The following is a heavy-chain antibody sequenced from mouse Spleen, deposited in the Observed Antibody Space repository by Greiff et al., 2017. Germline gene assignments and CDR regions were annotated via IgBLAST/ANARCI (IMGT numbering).Heavy chain of an antibody. CDR1: GFSLTSYG. CDR3: ARQDGYYLYAMDY. CDR2: IWSDGST. Sequence: QVQLKQSGPGLVAPSQSLSITCTISGFSLTSYGVHWVRQPPGKGLEWLVVIWSDGSTTYNSALKSRLSISKDNSKSQVFLKMNSLQTDDTAMYYCARQDGYYLYAMDYWGQGTSVTVSS. D-gene: IGHD2-3*01. J-gene: IGHJ4*01. V-gene: IGHV2-6-1*01.